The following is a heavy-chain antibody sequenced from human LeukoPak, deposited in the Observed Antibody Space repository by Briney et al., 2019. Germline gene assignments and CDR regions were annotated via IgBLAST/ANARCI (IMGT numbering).Heavy chain of an antibody. D-gene: IGHD6-13*01. J-gene: IGHJ5*02. CDR1: GGSISSYY. CDR3: ARERKLGGWFDP. Sequence: SETLSLACTVSGGSISSYYWSWIRQPPGKGLEWIGYIYYSGSTNYNPSLKSRVTISVDTSKNQFSLKLSSVTAADTAVYYCARERKLGGWFDPWGQGTLVTVSS. V-gene: IGHV4-59*01. CDR2: IYYSGST.